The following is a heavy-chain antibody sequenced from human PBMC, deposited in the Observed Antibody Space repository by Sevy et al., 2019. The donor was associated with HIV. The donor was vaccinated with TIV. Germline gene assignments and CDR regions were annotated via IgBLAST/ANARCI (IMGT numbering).Heavy chain of an antibody. CDR3: VRAIQSEGSF. V-gene: IGHV3-7*04. CDR1: GFSLESYW. Sequence: GGSLRLSCVASGFSLESYWMSWVRQAPGKPLEWVANIKEDDTVKYYVESVKGRFTISRDNGRNLVYLLMNNLKVEDTALYYCVRAIQSEGSFWGQGTRVTVSS. J-gene: IGHJ4*02. D-gene: IGHD2-21*01. CDR2: IKEDDTVK.